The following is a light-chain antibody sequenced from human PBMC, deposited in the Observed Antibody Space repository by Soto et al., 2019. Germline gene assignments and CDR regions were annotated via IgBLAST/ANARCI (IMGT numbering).Light chain of an antibody. CDR1: ESLSTY. Sequence: EIVMTQSPATLSVSSGERVTLSCRASESLSTYLAWHQQKPGQAPRLLIYGASTKATGIPARFSGSGSATDFTLTISSLQSEDFAVYYCQSYNDWPFTFGQGTKLEI. CDR2: GAS. CDR3: QSYNDWPFT. V-gene: IGKV3-15*01. J-gene: IGKJ2*01.